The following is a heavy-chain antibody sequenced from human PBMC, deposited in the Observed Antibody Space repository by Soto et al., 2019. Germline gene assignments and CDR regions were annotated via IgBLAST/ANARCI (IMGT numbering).Heavy chain of an antibody. D-gene: IGHD3-10*01. CDR3: AKTFFSGSGSYRGWFDP. CDR2: ISGSGDNT. CDR1: GFMFSSYA. J-gene: IGHJ5*02. V-gene: IGHV3-23*01. Sequence: GGSLRLSCAASGFMFSSYAMTWVRQAPGKGLEWVSVISGSGDNTYYADSVKGRFTISRDGSKDTLYLQMNSLRADDTAVYYCAKTFFSGSGSYRGWFDPWGQGTQVTVSP.